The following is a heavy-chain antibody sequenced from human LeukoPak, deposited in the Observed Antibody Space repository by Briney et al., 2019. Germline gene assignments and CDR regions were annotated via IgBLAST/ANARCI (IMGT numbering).Heavy chain of an antibody. CDR2: ISSSSSTI. CDR3: ARDGAYYYDSSGYFAPWYFDY. V-gene: IGHV3-48*02. Sequence: PGGSLRLSCAASGFTFSSYSMNWVRQAPGKGLEWVSYISSSSSTIYYADSVKGRFTISRDNAKNSLYLQMSSLRDEDMAVYYCARDGAYYYDSSGYFAPWYFDYWGQGTLVIVSS. CDR1: GFTFSSYS. D-gene: IGHD3-22*01. J-gene: IGHJ4*02.